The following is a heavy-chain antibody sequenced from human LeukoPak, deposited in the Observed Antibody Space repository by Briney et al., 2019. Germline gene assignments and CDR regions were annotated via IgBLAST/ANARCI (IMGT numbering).Heavy chain of an antibody. J-gene: IGHJ4*02. CDR3: AKGGITMIVVVIQYYFDY. D-gene: IGHD3-22*01. Sequence: PGGSLRLSCAASGFTFSSYAMSWVRQAPGRGLEWVSAISGGGGSTYYADSVKGRFTISRDNSKNTLYLQMNSLRAGDTAVYYCAKGGITMIVVVIQYYFDYWGQGTLVTVSS. CDR1: GFTFSSYA. V-gene: IGHV3-23*01. CDR2: ISGGGGST.